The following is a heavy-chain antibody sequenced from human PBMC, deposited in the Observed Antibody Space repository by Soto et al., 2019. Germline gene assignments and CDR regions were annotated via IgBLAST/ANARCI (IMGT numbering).Heavy chain of an antibody. CDR3: AKDLSSGVLRNWFDP. CDR2: IAGSGISS. CDR1: GFTFSIYA. D-gene: IGHD6-19*01. V-gene: IGHV3-23*01. Sequence: WGALLVACAPSGFTFSIYAMTWVRQAPGMGLEWVSSIAGSGISSFYAEPVNGRFTISIDNSNNTLYLQMSGLRAEDTAVYYCAKDLSSGVLRNWFDPWGQGTMVTFSS. J-gene: IGHJ5*02.